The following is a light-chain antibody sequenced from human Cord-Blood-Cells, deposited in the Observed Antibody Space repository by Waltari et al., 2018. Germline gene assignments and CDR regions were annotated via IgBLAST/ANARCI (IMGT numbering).Light chain of an antibody. CDR2: WAS. V-gene: IGKV4-1*01. CDR3: QQYYSTPFT. J-gene: IGKJ3*01. CDR1: QSVLHSSNNKNY. Sequence: DIVMTQSPDSLAVSLGERASIHCKSSQSVLHSSNNKNYLAWYQQKPGHPPKLLIYWASTPEAGVPDRFSGSGSGTDFTLTISSLQAEDVAVYYCQQYYSTPFTFGPGTKVDIK.